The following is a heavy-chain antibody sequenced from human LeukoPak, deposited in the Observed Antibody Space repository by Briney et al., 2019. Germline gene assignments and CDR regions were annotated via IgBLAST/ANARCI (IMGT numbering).Heavy chain of an antibody. D-gene: IGHD3-22*01. J-gene: IGHJ6*03. CDR3: ARLGNNYYDSSGYYGDYYYYYMDV. CDR2: IYTCGST. CDR1: GGSINSYY. Sequence: SETLSLTCTVSGGSINSYYWSWLRQPPGKGLVWIGYIYTCGSTNYNPSLKSRVTISVDTSKNQFSLKLSSVTAADTAVYYCARLGNNYYDSSGYYGDYYYYYMDVWGKGTTVTVSS. V-gene: IGHV4-4*09.